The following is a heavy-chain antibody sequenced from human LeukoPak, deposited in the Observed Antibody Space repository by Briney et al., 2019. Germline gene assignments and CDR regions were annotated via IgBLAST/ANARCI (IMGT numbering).Heavy chain of an antibody. J-gene: IGHJ5*02. CDR3: ARAHFIYSITWSWFDP. Sequence: SETPSLTCTVSCDSVTSSSYYWGWLRPPPGKGLELIGSIQHTGTTFYNPSLKSRVTISVDTSKNPFSLTLNSVPAADTAVYYCARAHFIYSITWSWFDPWGQGTLVTVSS. CDR1: CDSVTSSSYY. D-gene: IGHD6-13*01. V-gene: IGHV4-39*02. CDR2: IQHTGTT.